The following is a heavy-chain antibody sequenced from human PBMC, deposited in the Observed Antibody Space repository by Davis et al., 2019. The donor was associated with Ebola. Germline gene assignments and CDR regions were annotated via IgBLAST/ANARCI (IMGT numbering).Heavy chain of an antibody. CDR1: GFTFSSYA. CDR2: ISGSSGST. CDR3: AKAENLDY. D-gene: IGHD1-14*01. V-gene: IGHV3-23*01. Sequence: GESLKISCAASGFTFSSYAMSWVRQAPGKGLEWVSVISGSSGSTYYADSVKGRFTISRDNSKNTLYLQMNSLRADDTAVYYCAKAENLDYWGQGTLVTVSS. J-gene: IGHJ4*02.